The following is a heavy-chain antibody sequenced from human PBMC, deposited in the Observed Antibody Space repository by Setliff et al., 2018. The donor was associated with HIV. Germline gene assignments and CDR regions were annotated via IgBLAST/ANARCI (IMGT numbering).Heavy chain of an antibody. J-gene: IGHJ6*03. V-gene: IGHV3-48*03. Sequence: PGGSLRLSCAAFGFTFRSYEMNWVRQAPGKGLEWVSYISTSGSTIYYADSVKGRFTISRDNSKNTLYLQMNSLRAEDTAVYYCARDQWGYSYGYYYYYYMDVWGKGTTVTVSS. CDR2: ISTSGSTI. CDR3: ARDQWGYSYGYYYYYYMDV. D-gene: IGHD5-18*01. CDR1: GFTFRSYE.